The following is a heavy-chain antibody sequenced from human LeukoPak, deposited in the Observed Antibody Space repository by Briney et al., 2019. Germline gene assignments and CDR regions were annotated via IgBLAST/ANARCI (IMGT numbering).Heavy chain of an antibody. V-gene: IGHV3-21*01. Sequence: GGSLRLSCAASGFTFSSYSMNWVRQAPGKGLEWVSSICSSSSYIYYADSVKGRFTISRDNAKNSLYLQMNSLRTEDTAVYYCASWDLKLMDVWGQGTLVTVSS. D-gene: IGHD1-1*01. CDR1: GFTFSSYS. CDR3: ASWDLKLMDV. J-gene: IGHJ4*02. CDR2: ICSSSSYI.